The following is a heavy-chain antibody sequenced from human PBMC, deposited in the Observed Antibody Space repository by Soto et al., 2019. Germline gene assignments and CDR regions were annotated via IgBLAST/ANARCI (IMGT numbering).Heavy chain of an antibody. D-gene: IGHD1-1*01. CDR3: AKDIQGRGATTGDDAFDI. CDR1: EFTFSNYA. CDR2: ISSSGGTT. Sequence: GGSLRLSCVGSEFTFSNYAMNWVRQATGEGPEWVSLISSSGGTTYYADSVKGRFSISRDNSKNTLYLQMSSLRVEDTAIYYCAKDIQGRGATTGDDAFDIWGQGTMVTVSS. V-gene: IGHV3-23*01. J-gene: IGHJ3*02.